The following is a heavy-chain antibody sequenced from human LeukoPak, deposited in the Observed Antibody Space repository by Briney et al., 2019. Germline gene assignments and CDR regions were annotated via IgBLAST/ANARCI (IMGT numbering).Heavy chain of an antibody. D-gene: IGHD3-10*01. V-gene: IGHV4-38-2*02. J-gene: IGHJ4*02. Sequence: SETLSLTCTVSGGSISSYYWGWIRQPPGKGLEWIGSIYHSGSTYYNPSLKSRVTISVDTSKNQFSLKLSSVTAADTAVYYCARPTFYGSYTSFDYWGQGTLVTVSS. CDR2: IYHSGST. CDR1: GGSISSYY. CDR3: ARPTFYGSYTSFDY.